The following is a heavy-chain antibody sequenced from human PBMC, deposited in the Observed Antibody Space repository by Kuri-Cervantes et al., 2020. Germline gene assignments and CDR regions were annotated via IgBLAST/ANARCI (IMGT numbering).Heavy chain of an antibody. Sequence: GGSLRLSCAASGFTFSSYWMSWVRQAPGKGLEWVANIKQDGSEKYYVDSVKGRFTISRDNSKNTLYLQMNSLRAEDTAVYYCAKVGSSGWTEYFQHWGQGTLVTVSS. CDR3: AKVGSSGWTEYFQH. CDR2: IKQDGSEK. J-gene: IGHJ1*01. V-gene: IGHV3-7*03. D-gene: IGHD6-19*01. CDR1: GFTFSSYW.